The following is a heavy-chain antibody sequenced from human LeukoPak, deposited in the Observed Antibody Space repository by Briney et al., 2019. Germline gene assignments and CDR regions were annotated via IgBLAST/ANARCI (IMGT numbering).Heavy chain of an antibody. CDR3: AKDLVYSSSWYPRDYYYMDV. J-gene: IGHJ6*03. D-gene: IGHD6-13*01. CDR2: ICGSGGST. Sequence: PGGSLRLSCAASGFTFSSYAMSWVRQAPGKGLEWVSAICGSGGSTYYADSVKGRFTISRDNSKNTLYLQMNILRAEDTAVYYCAKDLVYSSSWYPRDYYYMDVWGKGTTVTVSS. V-gene: IGHV3-23*01. CDR1: GFTFSSYA.